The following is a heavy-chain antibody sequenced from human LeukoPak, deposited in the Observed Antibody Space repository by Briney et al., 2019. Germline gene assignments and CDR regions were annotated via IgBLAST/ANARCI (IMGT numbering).Heavy chain of an antibody. CDR3: ARWGRGSYGLGGVDY. J-gene: IGHJ4*02. CDR1: GGSFSGYY. Sequence: SETLSLTCAVSGGSFSGYYWSWIRQPPGKGLEWIGEINHSGSTNYNPSLKSRVTISVDTYENKFSLKQSTVTGADTAVYYCARWGRGSYGLGGVDYWGQGTLVTVSS. D-gene: IGHD5-18*01. CDR2: INHSGST. V-gene: IGHV4-34*01.